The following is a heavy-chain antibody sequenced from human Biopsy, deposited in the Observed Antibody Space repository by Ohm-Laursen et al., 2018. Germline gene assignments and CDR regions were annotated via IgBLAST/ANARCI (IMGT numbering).Heavy chain of an antibody. V-gene: IGHV3-23*01. CDR1: GFTFSSYA. CDR2: ISGNSDII. J-gene: IGHJ6*02. Sequence: SLRLSCAASGFTFSSYAMTWFRQAPGKGLEWVSTISGNSDIIYDTDSVKGRFTISRDNSKNTVFLQMSSLRAEYTGVYYCARDPIVGSKADGMDVWGQGTTVTVSS. D-gene: IGHD1-26*01. CDR3: ARDPIVGSKADGMDV.